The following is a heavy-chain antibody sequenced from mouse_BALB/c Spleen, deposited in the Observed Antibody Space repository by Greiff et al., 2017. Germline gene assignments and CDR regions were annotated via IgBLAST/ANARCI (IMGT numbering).Heavy chain of an antibody. Sequence: EVQRVESGGGLVQPGGSRKLSCAASGFTFSSFGMHWVRQAPEKGLEWVAYISSGSHTIYFADTVKGRFTISRDNPRNTLFLQMTSLRSEDTAMYYCARPITTVVPYAMDYWGQGTSVTVSS. CDR2: ISSGSHTI. V-gene: IGHV5-17*02. J-gene: IGHJ4*01. D-gene: IGHD1-1*01. CDR3: ARPITTVVPYAMDY. CDR1: GFTFSSFG.